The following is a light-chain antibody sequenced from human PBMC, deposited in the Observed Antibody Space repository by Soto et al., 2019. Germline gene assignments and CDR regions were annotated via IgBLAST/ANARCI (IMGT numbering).Light chain of an antibody. CDR1: QSVRSW. CDR3: QQYDSDVVS. J-gene: IGKJ4*01. Sequence: DIQMTQSPATLSASVGDRVTITCRASQSVRSWLDWYQQKPGKAPKLLMYDASTLEGGVPSRFSGSGSGTEFTITISGRQPDDFATCYCQQYDSDVVSFGGGTKVE. CDR2: DAS. V-gene: IGKV1-5*01.